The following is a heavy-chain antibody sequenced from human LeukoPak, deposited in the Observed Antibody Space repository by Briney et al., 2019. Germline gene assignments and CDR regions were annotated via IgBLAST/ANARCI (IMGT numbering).Heavy chain of an antibody. CDR3: AAHDA. J-gene: IGHJ4*03. CDR1: GGSISSYY. V-gene: IGHV4-59*01. Sequence: PSETLSLTCTGSGGSISSYYWRWIRQPPGKGLEWIGYIYYSGSTNYNPSLKRRVTIAVDTSKNQFSLKLSSVTAADPAVYYCAAHDAWGHGTLVTVSS. CDR2: IYYSGST.